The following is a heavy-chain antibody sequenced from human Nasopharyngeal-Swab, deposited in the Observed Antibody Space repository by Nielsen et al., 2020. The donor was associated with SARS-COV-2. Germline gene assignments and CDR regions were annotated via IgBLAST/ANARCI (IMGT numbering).Heavy chain of an antibody. CDR2: IIVNLGMT. Sequence: SVKVSCKVSGGTFSKYAISWVRQSPGQGLEWMGGIIVNLGMTKYAQKFKDSVIINADESTGTAYMELSSLRSEDTAVYYCATWGIGYGENAHATFDSWGQGTQVTVSS. J-gene: IGHJ4*02. V-gene: IGHV1-69*10. D-gene: IGHD4-17*01. CDR3: ATWGIGYGENAHATFDS. CDR1: GGTFSKYA.